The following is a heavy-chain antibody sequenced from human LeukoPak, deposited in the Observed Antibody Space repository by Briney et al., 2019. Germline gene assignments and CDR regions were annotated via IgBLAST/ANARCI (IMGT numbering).Heavy chain of an antibody. CDR2: IYTSGST. Sequence: SETLSLTCTVSGGSISSYYWSWIRQPAGKGLEWIGRIYTSGSTSYNSSLKSRVTMSVNTSKNQFSLKLSAVTAAYTAVYYCASVMGGGLDRWGQGTLVTVSS. D-gene: IGHD3-16*01. CDR3: ASVMGGGLDR. V-gene: IGHV4-4*07. CDR1: GGSISSYY. J-gene: IGHJ5*02.